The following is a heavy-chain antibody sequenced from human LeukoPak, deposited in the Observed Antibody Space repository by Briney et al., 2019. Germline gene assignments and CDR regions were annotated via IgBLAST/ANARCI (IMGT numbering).Heavy chain of an antibody. V-gene: IGHV1-18*01. J-gene: IGHJ6*03. D-gene: IGHD3-3*01. CDR1: GYTFTSYG. CDR2: ISVYNGNT. Sequence: ASVKVSCKASGYTFTSYGISWVRQAPGQGLEWMGWISVYNGNTNYAQKLQGRVTMTTDTSTSTAYMELRGLRSDDTAVYYCARGVSYYDFWSGYYEGVSDYYYMDVWGKGTTVTVSS. CDR3: ARGVSYYDFWSGYYEGVSDYYYMDV.